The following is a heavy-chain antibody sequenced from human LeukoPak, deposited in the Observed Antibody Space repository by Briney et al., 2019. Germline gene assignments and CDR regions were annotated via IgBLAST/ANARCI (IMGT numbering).Heavy chain of an antibody. V-gene: IGHV3-48*02. CDR1: GFTFSSYS. CDR2: ISSSSSTI. CDR3: ARVMRGASRSPFDY. J-gene: IGHJ4*02. D-gene: IGHD2-15*01. Sequence: GGSLRLSCAASGFTFSSYSMNWVRQAPGKGLEWVSYISSSSSTIYYADSVKGRFTISRDNAKNSLYLQMNSLRDEDTAEYYCARVMRGASRSPFDYWGQGTLVTVSS.